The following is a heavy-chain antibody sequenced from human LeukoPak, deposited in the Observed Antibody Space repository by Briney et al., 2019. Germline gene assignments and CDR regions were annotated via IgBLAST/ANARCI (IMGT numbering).Heavy chain of an antibody. V-gene: IGHV3-9*01. D-gene: IGHD3-22*01. J-gene: IGHJ3*02. CDR3: AIYDSSGYDAFDI. CDR2: ISWNSGSI. Sequence: GRSLRLSCAASGFTFDGYAMHWVRQAPGKGLEWVSGISWNSGSIGYADSVKGRFTISRDNAKNSLYLQMNSLRAEDTALYYCAIYDSSGYDAFDIWGQGTMVTVSS. CDR1: GFTFDGYA.